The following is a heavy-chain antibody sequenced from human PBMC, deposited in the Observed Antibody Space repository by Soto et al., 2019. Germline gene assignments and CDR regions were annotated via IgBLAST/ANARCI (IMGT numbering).Heavy chain of an antibody. Sequence: QVQLQESGPGLVKPSQTLSLTCTVSGGSISSGGYYWSWIRQHPGKGLEWIGYIYYSGSTYYNPXLXRXSTISVDTSKNQFALKLSSVTAAATAVYYCARGVIHWGQGTLVTVSS. V-gene: IGHV4-31*01. D-gene: IGHD2-21*01. CDR3: ARGVIH. J-gene: IGHJ4*02. CDR1: GGSISSGGYY. CDR2: IYYSGST.